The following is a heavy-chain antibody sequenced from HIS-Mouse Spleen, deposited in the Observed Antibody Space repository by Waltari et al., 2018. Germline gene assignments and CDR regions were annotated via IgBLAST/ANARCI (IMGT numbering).Heavy chain of an antibody. D-gene: IGHD6-19*01. J-gene: IGHJ4*02. CDR2: IYYRGST. CDR1: GGSISSSSYY. Sequence: QLQLQESGPGLVKPSETLSLTCTVSGGSISSSSYYWGWIRQPPGKGLEWIGSIYYRGSTYYNPARKSRVTISGETSKNQVSLKLSSVTAADTAVYYCARRRGWFDYWGQGTLVTVSS. CDR3: ARRRGWFDY. V-gene: IGHV4-39*01.